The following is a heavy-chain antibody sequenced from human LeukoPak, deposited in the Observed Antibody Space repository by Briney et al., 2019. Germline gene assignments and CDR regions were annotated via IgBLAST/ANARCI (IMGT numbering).Heavy chain of an antibody. CDR1: GFTFSDHV. CDR3: ARSYIAAAGTRWFDP. V-gene: IGHV3-23*01. Sequence: PGGSLRLSCAASGFTFSDHVMSWVRQAPGKGLEWVSSVRASGVGTHYADSVKGRFTISRDNSKNTLYLQMNSLRAEDTAVYYCARSYIAAAGTRWFDPWGQGTLVTVSS. J-gene: IGHJ5*02. D-gene: IGHD6-13*01. CDR2: VRASGVGT.